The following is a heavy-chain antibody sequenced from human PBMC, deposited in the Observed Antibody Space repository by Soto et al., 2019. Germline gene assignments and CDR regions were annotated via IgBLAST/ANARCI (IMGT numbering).Heavy chain of an antibody. J-gene: IGHJ6*02. D-gene: IGHD2-21*02. CDR2: ISYDGSNK. CDR1: GFTFSSYA. CDR3: ARWYCGGDCYSWENYYYGMDV. V-gene: IGHV3-30-3*01. Sequence: GGSLRLSCAASGFTFSSYAMHWVRQAPGKGLEWVAVISYDGSNKYYADSVKGRFTISRDNSKNTLYLQMNSLRAEDTAVYYCARWYCGGDCYSWENYYYGMDVWGQGTTVTVSS.